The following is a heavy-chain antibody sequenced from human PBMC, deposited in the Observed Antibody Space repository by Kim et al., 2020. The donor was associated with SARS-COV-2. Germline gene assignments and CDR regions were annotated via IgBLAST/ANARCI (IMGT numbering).Heavy chain of an antibody. CDR2: IYSKIDGGTI. Sequence: GGSLRLSCAASGFAFRGAWMSWVRQAPGKGLEWVGRIYSKIDGGTIDYGAPVKGRFTVSRDDSTYTLYLQMDSLEAEDTGVYYCATENLGGMADWGLGT. V-gene: IGHV3-15*05. D-gene: IGHD1-26*01. CDR1: GFAFRGAW. CDR3: ATENLGGMAD. J-gene: IGHJ3*01.